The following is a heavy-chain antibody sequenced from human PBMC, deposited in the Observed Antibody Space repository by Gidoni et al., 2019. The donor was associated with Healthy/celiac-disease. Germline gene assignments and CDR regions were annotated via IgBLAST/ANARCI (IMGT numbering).Heavy chain of an antibody. CDR1: GFTFDDYA. V-gene: IGHV3-9*01. CDR3: AKDMDTMIVVVSNAFDI. Sequence: EVQLVESGGGLVQPGRSLRLSCAASGFTFDDYAMHWVRQAPGKGLEWVSGISWNSGSIGYADSVKGRFTISRDNAKNSLYLQMNSLRAEDTALYYCAKDMDTMIVVVSNAFDIWGQGTMVTVSS. CDR2: ISWNSGSI. J-gene: IGHJ3*02. D-gene: IGHD3-22*01.